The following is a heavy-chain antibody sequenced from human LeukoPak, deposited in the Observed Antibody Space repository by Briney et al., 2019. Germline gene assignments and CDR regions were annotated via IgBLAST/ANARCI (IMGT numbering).Heavy chain of an antibody. Sequence: PSETLSLTCTVSGGSISSYHWSWIRQSPGKGLEWIGYIYYSGSTNYNPSLKSRVTISLDTSKNQISLKLSSVTAADTAVYFCARHNYYDSSGFYTNHFDYWGQGTLVTVSS. J-gene: IGHJ4*02. CDR1: GGSISSYH. CDR3: ARHNYYDSSGFYTNHFDY. CDR2: IYYSGST. D-gene: IGHD3-22*01. V-gene: IGHV4-59*01.